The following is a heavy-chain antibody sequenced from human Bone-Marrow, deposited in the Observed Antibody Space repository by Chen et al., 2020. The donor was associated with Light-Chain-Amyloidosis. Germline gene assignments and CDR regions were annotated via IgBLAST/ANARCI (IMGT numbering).Heavy chain of an antibody. J-gene: IGHJ4*02. CDR2: IYPDDPDA. Sequence: EVQLEQSGPEVKKPGESLKISCKGSGYTFPNYWIGWVRQMPGKGLEWMGVIYPDDPDARSSPSFAGQVTISADKSITTAYLQWRSLKASDTAMYYCARRRDGYNFDYWGQGTLGTVSS. V-gene: IGHV5-51*01. D-gene: IGHD5-12*01. CDR1: GYTFPNYW. CDR3: ARRRDGYNFDY.